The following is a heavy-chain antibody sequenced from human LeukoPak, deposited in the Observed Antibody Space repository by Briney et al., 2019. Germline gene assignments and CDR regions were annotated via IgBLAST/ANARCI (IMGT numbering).Heavy chain of an antibody. J-gene: IGHJ6*02. Sequence: SETLSLTCTVSGGSISSYYWSWIRQPAGKGLEWIGRIYTSGSTNYNPSLKSRATMSVDTSKNQFSLKLSSVTAADTAVYYCAREGPTGTTGYYYYGMDVWGQGTTVTVSS. CDR2: IYTSGST. D-gene: IGHD1-7*01. CDR1: GGSISSYY. CDR3: AREGPTGTTGYYYYGMDV. V-gene: IGHV4-4*07.